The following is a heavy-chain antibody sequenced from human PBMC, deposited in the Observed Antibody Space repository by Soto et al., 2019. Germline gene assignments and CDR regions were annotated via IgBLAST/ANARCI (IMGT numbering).Heavy chain of an antibody. D-gene: IGHD3-9*01. Sequence: GRSLRLSCAASVYALLDYSMNWVRQAPGKGLEWMSYTGTSSKYTFYADSVRGRFTISRDDARNSVYLQLNSLRDDDTAVYYCVRNRDWAFDIWGQGTTVTVSS. V-gene: IGHV3-48*02. J-gene: IGHJ3*02. CDR3: VRNRDWAFDI. CDR1: VYALLDYS. CDR2: TGTSSKYT.